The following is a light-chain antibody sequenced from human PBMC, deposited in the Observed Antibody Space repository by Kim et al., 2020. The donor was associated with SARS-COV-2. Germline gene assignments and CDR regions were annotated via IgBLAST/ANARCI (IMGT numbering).Light chain of an antibody. V-gene: IGKV3-15*01. Sequence: VSPGERAILSCRASQAIYSNLAWYQQVPGHSPRLLTYRASTRATGVPARFSGSESGTEFTLTISSLQSEDFAVYYCHQYIRWPWTFGQGTKVDIK. CDR2: RAS. CDR1: QAIYSN. J-gene: IGKJ1*01. CDR3: HQYIRWPWT.